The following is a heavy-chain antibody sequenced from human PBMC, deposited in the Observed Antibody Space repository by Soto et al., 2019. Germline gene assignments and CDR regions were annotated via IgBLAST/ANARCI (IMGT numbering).Heavy chain of an antibody. CDR3: ARNSLNCGGDCLPFDY. CDR2: IIPIFGTA. CDR1: GGTFSSYA. D-gene: IGHD2-21*02. V-gene: IGHV1-69*06. J-gene: IGHJ4*02. Sequence: QVQLVQSGAEVKKPGSSVKVSCKASGGTFSSYAISWVRQAPGQGLEWMGGIIPIFGTANYAQKFQGRVTITADKSTSTAYMELSSLRSEDTALYYCARNSLNCGGDCLPFDYWGQGTLVTVSS.